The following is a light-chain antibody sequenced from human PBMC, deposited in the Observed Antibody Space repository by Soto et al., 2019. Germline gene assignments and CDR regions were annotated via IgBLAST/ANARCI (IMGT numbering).Light chain of an antibody. CDR1: SDNY. CDR2: GLT. CDR3: SSYTNSKTLL. J-gene: IGLJ1*01. V-gene: IGLV2-14*01. Sequence: QSVLTQPASVSGSPGQSITISCTGTSDNYVSWYQQNPGKVPKLMVYGLTNRHSGVSDRFSGSKSGNTASLTISGLQTEDAAEYYCSSYTNSKTLLFGAGTKLTVL.